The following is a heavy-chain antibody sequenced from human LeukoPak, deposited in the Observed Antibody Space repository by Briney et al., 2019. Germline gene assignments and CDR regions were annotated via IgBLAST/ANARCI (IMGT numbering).Heavy chain of an antibody. CDR1: GFTFSSYW. J-gene: IGHJ4*02. CDR2: IKQDGSEK. V-gene: IGHV3-7*01. Sequence: GGSLRLSCAASGFTFSSYWMSWVRQAPGKGLEWVANIKQDGSEKYYVDSAKGRFTISRDNAKNSLYLQMNSLRAEDTAVYYCARAPEVLSGYSSSWFHFHFDYWGQGTLVTVSS. D-gene: IGHD6-13*01. CDR3: ARAPEVLSGYSSSWFHFHFDY.